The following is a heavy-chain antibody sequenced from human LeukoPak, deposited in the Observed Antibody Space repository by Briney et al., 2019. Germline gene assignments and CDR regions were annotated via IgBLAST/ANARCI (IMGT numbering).Heavy chain of an antibody. Sequence: GGSLRLSCVASGFTVSRNYMNWVRQAPGKGLEWVSSISSSSSYIYYADSVKGRFTISRDNAKNSLYLQMNSLRAEDTAVYYCAREASANGAFDIWGQGTLVTVSS. CDR1: GFTVSRNY. CDR2: ISSSSSYI. V-gene: IGHV3-21*01. CDR3: AREASANGAFDI. J-gene: IGHJ4*02. D-gene: IGHD3-9*01.